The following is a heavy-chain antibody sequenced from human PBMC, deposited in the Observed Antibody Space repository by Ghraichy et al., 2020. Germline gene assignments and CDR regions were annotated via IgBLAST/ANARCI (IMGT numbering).Heavy chain of an antibody. CDR1: GESISSSNYY. V-gene: IGHV4-39*01. J-gene: IGHJ4*02. CDR2: IFYSGTS. CDR3: AKTIPYNYGIFDY. Sequence: SETLSLTCIVSGESISSSNYYWGWIRQSPGKGLEWIGSIFYSGTSYSKPSCRSRIAISIDTSKNQFYLKLNSGTAADTAVYYCAKTIPYNYGIFDYWGQGTLVTVSS. D-gene: IGHD3-10*01.